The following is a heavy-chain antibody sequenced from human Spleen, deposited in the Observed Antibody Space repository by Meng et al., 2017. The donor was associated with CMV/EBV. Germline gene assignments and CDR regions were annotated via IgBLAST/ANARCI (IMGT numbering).Heavy chain of an antibody. Sequence: SETLSLTCAVYGGSFSGYYWSWIRQPPGKGLEWIGEINHSGSTNYNTSLKSRVTISVDTSKNQFSLKLSSVTAADTAVYYCARGGPVIDYWGQGTLVTVSS. V-gene: IGHV4-34*01. D-gene: IGHD2-2*01. J-gene: IGHJ4*02. CDR2: INHSGST. CDR1: GGSFSGYY. CDR3: ARGGPVIDY.